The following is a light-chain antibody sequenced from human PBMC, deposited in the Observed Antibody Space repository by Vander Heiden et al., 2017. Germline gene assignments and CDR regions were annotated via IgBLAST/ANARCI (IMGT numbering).Light chain of an antibody. CDR1: SSNIGNNY. V-gene: IGLV1-51*01. CDR3: GTWDSSLSAGV. J-gene: IGLJ2*01. CDR2: DNN. Sequence: QFVLMPPPSVSAAPGQKVTISCSGSSSNIGNNYVSWYQQLPGTAPKLLIYDNNKRPSGIPDRFSGSKSGTSATLCITGLQTGDEADYYCGTWDSSLSAGVFGGGTKLTGL.